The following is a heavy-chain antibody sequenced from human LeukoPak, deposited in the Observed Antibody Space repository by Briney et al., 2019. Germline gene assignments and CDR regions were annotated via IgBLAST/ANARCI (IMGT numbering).Heavy chain of an antibody. J-gene: IGHJ4*02. Sequence: PGGSLRLSCAASGFTFSSYAMSWVRQAPGKGLEWVSAISGSGGSTYYADSVKGRFTIPRDNSKNTLYLQMNSLRAEDTAVYYCAKDRDYYDSSGYPTYIDYWGQGTLVTVSS. D-gene: IGHD3-22*01. V-gene: IGHV3-23*01. CDR1: GFTFSSYA. CDR2: ISGSGGST. CDR3: AKDRDYYDSSGYPTYIDY.